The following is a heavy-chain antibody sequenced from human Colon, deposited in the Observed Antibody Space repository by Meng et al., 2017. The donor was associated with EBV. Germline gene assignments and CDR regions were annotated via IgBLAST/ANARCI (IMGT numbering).Heavy chain of an antibody. CDR3: ARGTPGRSYSDY. J-gene: IGHJ4*02. Sequence: QVQPGQSGPWVKKPGAAVKVSCKASDYTFTGYGVSWVRQAPGQGLEWMAWLGAHDGDTSHAPKFQGRVTVSADRPTATAYMELRSLRSDDTAVYYGARGTPGRSYSDYWGQGTLVTVSS. D-gene: IGHD3-10*01. CDR1: DYTFTGYG. CDR2: LGAHDGDT. V-gene: IGHV1-18*01.